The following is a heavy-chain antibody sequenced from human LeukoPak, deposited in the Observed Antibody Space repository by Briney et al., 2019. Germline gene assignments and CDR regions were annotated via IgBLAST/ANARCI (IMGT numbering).Heavy chain of an antibody. J-gene: IGHJ4*02. Sequence: GASVKVSCKVSGYTLTELSMHWVRQVPGKGLEWMGGFDPEDGETIYAQKFQGRVTMTEDTSTDTAYMELSSLRSEDTAVYYCATAGGENGGTPAGFDYWGQGTLVTVSS. CDR2: FDPEDGET. V-gene: IGHV1-24*01. CDR1: GYTLTELS. D-gene: IGHD4-23*01. CDR3: ATAGGENGGTPAGFDY.